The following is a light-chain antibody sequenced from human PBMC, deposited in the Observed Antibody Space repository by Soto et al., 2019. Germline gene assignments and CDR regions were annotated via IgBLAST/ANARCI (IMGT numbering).Light chain of an antibody. CDR3: QQYNSYST. V-gene: IGKV1-5*03. CDR1: QSINRW. J-gene: IGKJ1*01. Sequence: DIQMTQSPSTLSASVGDRVTITCRASQSINRWLAWYQQKPGRAPIMLISNASSLESGVPSRFTGSGSGTEFTLSISSLQPDDSATYYCQQYNSYSTFGQGTKVDIK. CDR2: NAS.